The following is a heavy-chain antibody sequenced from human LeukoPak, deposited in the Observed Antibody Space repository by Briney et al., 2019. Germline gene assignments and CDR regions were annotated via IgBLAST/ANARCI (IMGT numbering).Heavy chain of an antibody. CDR2: INHSGST. CDR3: ARATGPFYYYYGMDV. Sequence: SETLSLTCTVSGGSTSSSNYYWGWIRQPPGKGLEWIGEINHSGSTNYNPSLKSRVTISVDTSKNQFSLKLSSVTAADTAVYYCARATGPFYYYYGMDVWGQGTTVTVSS. CDR1: GGSTSSSNYY. D-gene: IGHD3-9*01. J-gene: IGHJ6*02. V-gene: IGHV4-39*07.